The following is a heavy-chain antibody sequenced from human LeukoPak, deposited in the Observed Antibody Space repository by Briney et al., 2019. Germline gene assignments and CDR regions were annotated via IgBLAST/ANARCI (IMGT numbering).Heavy chain of an antibody. V-gene: IGHV1-8*03. D-gene: IGHD3-3*01. CDR2: MNPNSGNT. CDR1: GYTFTSYD. CDR3: ARAVAGVVPLNYYYMDV. J-gene: IGHJ6*03. Sequence: GASVKVSCKASGYTFTSYDINWVRQATGQGLAWMGWMNPNSGNTGYAQKFQGRVTITRNTSISTAYMELSSLRSEDTAVYYCARAVAGVVPLNYYYMDVWGKGTTVTVSS.